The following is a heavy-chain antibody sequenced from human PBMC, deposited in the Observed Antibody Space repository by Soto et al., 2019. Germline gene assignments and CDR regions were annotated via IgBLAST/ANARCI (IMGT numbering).Heavy chain of an antibody. CDR1: GFTFSSYS. J-gene: IGHJ6*02. CDR3: ARDMGRYSSSSWRPESYYYYGMDV. CDR2: ISSSSSYI. D-gene: IGHD6-6*01. V-gene: IGHV3-21*01. Sequence: GGSLRLSCAASGFTFSSYSMNWVRQAPGKGLEWVSSISSSSSYIYYADSVKGRFNISRDNAKNSLYLQMNSLRAEDTAVYYCARDMGRYSSSSWRPESYYYYGMDVWGQGTTVTVSS.